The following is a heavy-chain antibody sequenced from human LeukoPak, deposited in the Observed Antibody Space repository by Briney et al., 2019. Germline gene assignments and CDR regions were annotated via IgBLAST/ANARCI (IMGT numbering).Heavy chain of an antibody. D-gene: IGHD6-13*01. Sequence: GESLRLSCAASGFTFSSYWMSWVRQAPGKGLEWVANIKQDGSEKYYVDSVKGRFTISRDNAKNSLYLQMNSLRAEDTAVYYCARVSRSSSWFFDYWGQGTLVTVSS. J-gene: IGHJ4*02. CDR3: ARVSRSSSWFFDY. V-gene: IGHV3-7*01. CDR1: GFTFSSYW. CDR2: IKQDGSEK.